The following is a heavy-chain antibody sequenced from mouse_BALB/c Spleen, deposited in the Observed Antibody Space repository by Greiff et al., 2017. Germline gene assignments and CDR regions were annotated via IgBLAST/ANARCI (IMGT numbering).Heavy chain of an antibody. D-gene: IGHD1-2*01. CDR3: ARRGDSLLRLRAMDY. CDR2: ILPGSGST. V-gene: IGHV1-9*01. CDR1: GYTFSSYW. J-gene: IGHJ4*01. Sequence: QVQLQQSGAELMKPGASVKISCKATGYTFSSYWIEWVKQRPGHGLEWIGEILPGSGSTNYNEKFKGKATFTADTSSNTAYMQLSSLTSEDSAVYYCARRGDSLLRLRAMDYWGQGTSVTVSS.